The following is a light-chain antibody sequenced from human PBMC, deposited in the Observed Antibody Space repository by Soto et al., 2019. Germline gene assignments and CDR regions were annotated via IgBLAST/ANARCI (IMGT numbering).Light chain of an antibody. V-gene: IGLV2-14*01. J-gene: IGLJ1*01. CDR1: SNDVGAYYY. CDR2: EVS. CDR3: SSYTSSSAYV. Sequence: QSALTQPASVSGSPGQLITISCTGTSNDVGAYYYVLWYQQQPGNAPKLMIYEVSYRSSGVSVRFSGSKSGNSAPLTISGLQAEDEDDYYWSSYTSSSAYVFGSGTKLTVL.